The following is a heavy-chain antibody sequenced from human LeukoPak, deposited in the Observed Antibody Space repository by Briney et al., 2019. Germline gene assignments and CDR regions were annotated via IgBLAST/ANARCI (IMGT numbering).Heavy chain of an antibody. V-gene: IGHV4-59*01. CDR3: ARGVERTYSYYTGGYYDAFDF. D-gene: IGHD3-22*01. CDR2: VYSSGST. CDR1: RGSITEYY. J-gene: IGHJ3*01. Sequence: PSETLSLTCTVSRGSITEYYWTWIRQPPGKGLEWIGYVYSSGSTNYNPSLTSRVSMSVDTSKNQFSLKLNSVTAADTAVYYCARGVERTYSYYTGGYYDAFDFWGQGKMVTVSS.